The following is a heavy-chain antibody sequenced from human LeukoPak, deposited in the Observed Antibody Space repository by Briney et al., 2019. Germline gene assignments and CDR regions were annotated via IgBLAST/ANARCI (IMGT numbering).Heavy chain of an antibody. CDR1: GGSISSSSYY. CDR2: IYYSGST. CDR3: ARDYGQYNWFDP. V-gene: IGHV4-39*02. J-gene: IGHJ5*02. D-gene: IGHD3-16*01. Sequence: SETLSLTCTVPGGSISSSSYYWGWIRQPPGKGLEWIGSIYYSGSTYYNPSLKSRVTISVDTSKNQFSLKLSSVTAADTAVYYCARDYGQYNWFDPWGQGTLVTVSS.